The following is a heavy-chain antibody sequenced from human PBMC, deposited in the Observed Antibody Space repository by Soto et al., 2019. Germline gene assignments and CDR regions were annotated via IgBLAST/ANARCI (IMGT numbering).Heavy chain of an antibody. CDR2: IYYSGST. D-gene: IGHD6-19*01. Sequence: SETLSLTCTVSGGSISSYYWSWIRQPPGKGLEWIGYIYYSGSTNYNPSLKSRVTISVDTSKNQFSLKLSSVTAADTAVYYCARSDSSGWYVFDYWGQGTLVAVSS. CDR3: ARSDSSGWYVFDY. CDR1: GGSISSYY. J-gene: IGHJ4*02. V-gene: IGHV4-59*01.